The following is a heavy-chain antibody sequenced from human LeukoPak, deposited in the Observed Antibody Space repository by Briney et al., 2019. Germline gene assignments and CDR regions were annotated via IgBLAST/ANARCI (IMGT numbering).Heavy chain of an antibody. CDR1: GGSFSGYY. Sequence: SETLSLNCAVYGGSFSGYYWSWIRQPPGKGLEWIGEINHSGSTNYNPSLKSRVTISVDTSKNQFSLKLSSVTAADTAVYYCARGGSGSYYFHYYGMDVWGQGTTVTVSS. V-gene: IGHV4-34*01. D-gene: IGHD1-26*01. J-gene: IGHJ6*02. CDR2: INHSGST. CDR3: ARGGSGSYYFHYYGMDV.